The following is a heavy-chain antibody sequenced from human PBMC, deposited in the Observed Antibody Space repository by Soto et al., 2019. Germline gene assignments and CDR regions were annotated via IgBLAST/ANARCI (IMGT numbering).Heavy chain of an antibody. D-gene: IGHD6-13*01. J-gene: IGHJ6*02. V-gene: IGHV4-4*02. CDR1: GGSISSSNW. CDR3: ARDRPLITDVIAAAGPRNGMDV. CDR2: IYHSGST. Sequence: QVQLQESGPGLVKPSGTLSLTCAVSGGSISSSNWWSWVRQPPGKGLEWIGEIYHSGSTNYNPSLKSRVTISVDQSKNQFSLKLSSVTAADTAVYYCARDRPLITDVIAAAGPRNGMDVWGQGTTVTVSS.